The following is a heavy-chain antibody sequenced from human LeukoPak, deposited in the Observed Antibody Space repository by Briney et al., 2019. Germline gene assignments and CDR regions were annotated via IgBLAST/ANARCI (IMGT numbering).Heavy chain of an antibody. CDR3: ACSNYYDSSGLDY. CDR1: GGSFSGYY. CDR2: INHSGST. D-gene: IGHD3-22*01. Sequence: SETLSLTCAVYGGSFSGYYWGWIRQPPGKGLEWIGEINHSGSTNYNPSLKSRVTISVDTSKNQFSLKLSSVTAADTAVYYCACSNYYDSSGLDYWGQGTLVTVSS. V-gene: IGHV4-34*01. J-gene: IGHJ4*02.